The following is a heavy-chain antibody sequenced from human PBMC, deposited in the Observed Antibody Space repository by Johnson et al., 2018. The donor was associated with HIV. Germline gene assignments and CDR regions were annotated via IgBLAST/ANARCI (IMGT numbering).Heavy chain of an antibody. CDR3: AREPYYDQGAFDV. Sequence: VQLVESGGGLVKPGGSLRLSCAASGFTFSNAWMSWVRQAPGKGLEWVGRIYSKTDGGTTDYAAPVTGRFTISRDDSKNMVFLQMNSLKTEDTAVYYCAREPYYDQGAFDVWGRGTMVTVSS. CDR2: IYSKTDGGTT. J-gene: IGHJ3*01. CDR1: GFTFSNAW. V-gene: IGHV3-15*01. D-gene: IGHD3-22*01.